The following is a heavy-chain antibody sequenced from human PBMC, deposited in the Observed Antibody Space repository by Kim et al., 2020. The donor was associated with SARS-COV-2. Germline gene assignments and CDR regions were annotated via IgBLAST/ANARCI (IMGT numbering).Heavy chain of an antibody. CDR3: ARDRRGFCGGDCYPGY. J-gene: IGHJ4*02. V-gene: IGHV3-30*01. D-gene: IGHD2-21*02. Sequence: GKGRFTISRDNAKNSLYLQMNSLRAEDTAVYYCARDRRGFCGGDCYPGYWGQGTLVIVSS.